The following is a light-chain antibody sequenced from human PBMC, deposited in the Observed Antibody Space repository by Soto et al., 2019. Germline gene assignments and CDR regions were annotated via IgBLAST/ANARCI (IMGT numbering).Light chain of an antibody. V-gene: IGKV1-27*01. CDR1: QGISNY. CDR3: QKYNSAPYT. J-gene: IGKJ2*01. Sequence: DIPLTQSPSSLSTSVGDRVTITCRASQGISNYLAWYQQKPGKVPKLLIYAASTLQSGVPSRFSGSGSGTDFTLTISSLQPEDVATYYCQKYNSAPYTFGQGTKLEIK. CDR2: AAS.